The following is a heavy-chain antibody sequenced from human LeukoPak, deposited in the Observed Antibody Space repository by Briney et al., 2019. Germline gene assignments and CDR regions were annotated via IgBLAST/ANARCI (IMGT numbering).Heavy chain of an antibody. V-gene: IGHV3-48*04. CDR1: GFTFSSYS. CDR2: ISSSGSTI. Sequence: GGSLRLSCTASGFTFSSYSMNWVRQAPGKGLEWVSYISSSGSTIYYADSVKGRFTISRDNAKNSLYLQMNSLRAEDTAVYYCARDQEILRYFDWHSTFDYWGQGTLVTVSS. CDR3: ARDQEILRYFDWHSTFDY. J-gene: IGHJ4*02. D-gene: IGHD3-9*01.